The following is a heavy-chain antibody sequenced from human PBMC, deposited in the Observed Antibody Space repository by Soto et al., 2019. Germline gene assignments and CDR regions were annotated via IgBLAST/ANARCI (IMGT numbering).Heavy chain of an antibody. J-gene: IGHJ6*02. D-gene: IGHD6-13*01. CDR2: INAGNGNT. Sequence: ASVKVSCKASGYTFTSYAMHWVRQAPGQRLEWMGWINAGNGNTKYSQKFQGRVTITRDTSASTAYMELSSLRSEDTAVYYCARARPIAAAGMNYYYYGMDVWGQGTTVTVSS. CDR1: GYTFTSYA. V-gene: IGHV1-3*01. CDR3: ARARPIAAAGMNYYYYGMDV.